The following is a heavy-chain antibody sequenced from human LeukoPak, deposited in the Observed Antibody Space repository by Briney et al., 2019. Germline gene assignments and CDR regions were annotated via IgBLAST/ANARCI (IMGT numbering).Heavy chain of an antibody. J-gene: IGHJ4*02. D-gene: IGHD3-16*01. V-gene: IGHV3-53*04. CDR1: GFTVTNNY. CDR2: IYSDGST. Sequence: LAGGSLRLSCAASGFTVTNNYMNWVRQAPGKGLEGVSVIYSDGSTFYPDSVKGRFTISRHNSKNIVYLQMNSLRTEDTAVYYCAKDLTNGWGTFDYWGQGTLVTVSS. CDR3: AKDLTNGWGTFDY.